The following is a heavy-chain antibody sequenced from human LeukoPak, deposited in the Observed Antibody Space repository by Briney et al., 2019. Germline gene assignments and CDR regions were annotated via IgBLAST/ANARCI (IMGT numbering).Heavy chain of an antibody. D-gene: IGHD3-16*02. CDR2: ISAYNGNT. V-gene: IGHV1-18*01. Sequence: ASVKVSCKASGYTFTSYGISWVRQAPGQGLEWMGWISAYNGNTNYAQKLQGRVTMTTDTSTSTAYMEPRSLRSDDTAVYYCARDCRILGGFIKGPYDGAFDIWGQGTMVTVSS. CDR1: GYTFTSYG. CDR3: ARDCRILGGFIKGPYDGAFDI. J-gene: IGHJ3*02.